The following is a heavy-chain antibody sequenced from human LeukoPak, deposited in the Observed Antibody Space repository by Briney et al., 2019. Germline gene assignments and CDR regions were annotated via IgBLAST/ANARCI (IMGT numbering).Heavy chain of an antibody. V-gene: IGHV1-18*01. CDR1: GYTFTSYG. Sequence: EASVKVSCKASGYTFTSYGISWVRQAPGQGLEWMGWISAYNGNTNYAQKLQGRVTMTTDTSTSTAYMELRSLRSDDTAVYYCARGHDVSLYYDSSGRGDYYYYGMDVWGQGTTVTVSS. CDR3: ARGHDVSLYYDSSGRGDYYYYGMDV. J-gene: IGHJ6*02. D-gene: IGHD3-22*01. CDR2: ISAYNGNT.